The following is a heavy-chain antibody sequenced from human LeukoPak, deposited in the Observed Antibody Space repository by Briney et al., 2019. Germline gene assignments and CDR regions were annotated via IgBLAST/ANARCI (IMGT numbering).Heavy chain of an antibody. J-gene: IGHJ4*02. CDR3: ARADMTTITYPEY. Sequence: GGSLRLSCAASGFTFSSYSMNWVRQAPGTGLEWVASITSSSSHVYYADSVKGRFTISRDNAKDSLYLQMNTLRAEDTAVYYCARADMTTITYPEYWGQGTRVTVSS. V-gene: IGHV3-21*01. CDR1: GFTFSSYS. D-gene: IGHD5-24*01. CDR2: ITSSSSHV.